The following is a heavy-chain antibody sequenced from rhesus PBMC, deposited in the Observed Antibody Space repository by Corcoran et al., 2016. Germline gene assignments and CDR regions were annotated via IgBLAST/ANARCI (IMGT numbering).Heavy chain of an antibody. D-gene: IGHD3-9*01. CDR2: ISGSSGST. V-gene: IGHV4-65*01. Sequence: QVQLQESGPGLVKPSETLSLTCAVSGGSVSSSNWWSWIRQPPGKGLGWIGYISGSSGSTYYNPALKSRVTISTDTSKNQFSLKLSAVTAADTAVYYCARAYEDDYGYYYTGTFDYWGQGVLVTVSS. CDR1: GGSVSSSNW. J-gene: IGHJ4*01. CDR3: ARAYEDDYGYYYTGTFDY.